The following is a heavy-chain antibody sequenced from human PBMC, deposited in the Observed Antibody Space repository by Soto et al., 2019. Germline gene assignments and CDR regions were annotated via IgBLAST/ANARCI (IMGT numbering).Heavy chain of an antibody. CDR2: IYWDDDK. V-gene: IGHV2-5*02. Sequence: QITLNESGPTQVKPRQTLTLTCTFSGFSLTTSGVGVGWIRQSPGKAPEWLALIYWDDDKRYSPSLKSRLTITKDTSKNQEVLTMDDLDPADTATYYCAHRVLRTVFGLVTTTAIYFDSWGQGTPVAVSS. CDR3: AHRVLRTVFGLVTTTAIYFDS. J-gene: IGHJ4*02. CDR1: GFSLTTSGVG. D-gene: IGHD3-3*01.